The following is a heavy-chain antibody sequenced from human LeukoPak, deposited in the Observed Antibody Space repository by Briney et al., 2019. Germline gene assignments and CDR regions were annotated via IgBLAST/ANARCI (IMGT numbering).Heavy chain of an antibody. CDR3: ATNVDTAMATGYYYGMDV. CDR2: MNPNSGNT. CDR1: GYTFTSYD. V-gene: IGHV1-8*01. Sequence: ASVKVSCNASGYTFTSYDINWVRQATGQGLEWMGWMNPNSGNTGYAQKFQGRVTMTRNTSISTAYMELSSLRSEDTAVYYCATNVDTAMATGYYYGMDVWGQGTTVTVSS. J-gene: IGHJ6*02. D-gene: IGHD5-18*01.